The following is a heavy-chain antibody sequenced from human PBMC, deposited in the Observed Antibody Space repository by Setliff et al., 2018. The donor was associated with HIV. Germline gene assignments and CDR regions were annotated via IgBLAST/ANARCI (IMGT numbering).Heavy chain of an antibody. CDR3: APRHHKYGFL. Sequence: PSETLSLTCAVSGGSISSSNWWRWVRQPPGKGLEWIGETYHSGSTKYKSSLKSRVTISVDKSKNQFSLKLSSVTAADTGVYYCAPRHHKYGFLWGQGTLVTVSS. V-gene: IGHV4-4*02. J-gene: IGHJ4*02. CDR2: TYHSGST. CDR1: GGSISSSNW. D-gene: IGHD3-10*01.